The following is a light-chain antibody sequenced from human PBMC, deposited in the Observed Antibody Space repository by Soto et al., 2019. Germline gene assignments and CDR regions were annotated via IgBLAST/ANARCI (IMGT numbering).Light chain of an antibody. V-gene: IGKV1-9*01. CDR2: AAS. Sequence: DIHITPSPSFLSASVVDRVTVTFRASQGISSFLAWYQLKPGKAPKLLIYAASTLKNGVPSRFSGSASGTEFTLTISSLQPEDFATYYCLQLNTYPLTFGGGTKVDIK. CDR1: QGISSF. J-gene: IGKJ4*01. CDR3: LQLNTYPLT.